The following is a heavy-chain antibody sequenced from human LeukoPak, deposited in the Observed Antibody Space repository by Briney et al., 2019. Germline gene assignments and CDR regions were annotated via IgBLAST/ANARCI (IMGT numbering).Heavy chain of an antibody. D-gene: IGHD3-22*01. V-gene: IGHV4-34*01. Sequence: PSETLSLTCAVYGGSFSGYYWSWIRQPPGKGLEWIGEINHSGSTYYNPSLKSRVTISVDTSKNHFSLKLSSVTAADTAVYYCARGGDTSGYYYFEYFHHWGQGTLVAVSS. CDR2: INHSGST. CDR3: ARGGDTSGYYYFEYFHH. J-gene: IGHJ1*01. CDR1: GGSFSGYY.